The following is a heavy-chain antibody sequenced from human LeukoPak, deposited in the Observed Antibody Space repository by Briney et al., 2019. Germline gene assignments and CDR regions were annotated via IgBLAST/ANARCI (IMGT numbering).Heavy chain of an antibody. CDR1: GLTLSNHW. CDR2: VNRDGSET. V-gene: IGHV3-7*03. J-gene: IGHJ6*02. Sequence: GGSLRLSCAASGLTLSNHWMTWVRQVPGRGPEWVANVNRDGSETYYLDSVKSRFTISKDNAKNSLYLQMNSLRAEDTALYHCARNNGMDVWGQGTTVIVSS. CDR3: ARNNGMDV.